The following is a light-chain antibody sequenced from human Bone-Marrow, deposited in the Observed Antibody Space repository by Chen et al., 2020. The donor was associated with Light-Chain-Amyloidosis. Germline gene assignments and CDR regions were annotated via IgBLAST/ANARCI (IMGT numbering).Light chain of an antibody. CDR3: QSYQGSSQGV. CDR2: EDD. J-gene: IGLJ3*02. Sequence: NFMLTQPHSVSESPGKTVIISCTRSSGSIATNYVQWYQQRPGSSPTTVIYEDDQRPSGVPDRFSGSIDMSSNSASLSISGLKNEDEADYYCQSYQGSSQGVFGGGTKLTVL. CDR1: SGSIATNY. V-gene: IGLV6-57*01.